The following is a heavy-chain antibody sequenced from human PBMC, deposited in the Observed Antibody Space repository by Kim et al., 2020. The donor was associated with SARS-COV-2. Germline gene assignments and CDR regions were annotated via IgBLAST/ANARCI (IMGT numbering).Heavy chain of an antibody. CDR2: INPSGGST. J-gene: IGHJ5*02. V-gene: IGHV1-46*01. CDR3: ARGGSGHDYGDYEDWFDP. CDR1: GYTFTSYY. D-gene: IGHD4-17*01. Sequence: ASVKVSCKASGYTFTSYYMHWVRQAPGQGLEWMGIINPSGGSTSYAQKFQGRVTMTRDTSTSTVYMELSSLRSEDTAVYYCARGGSGHDYGDYEDWFDPWGQGTLVTVSS.